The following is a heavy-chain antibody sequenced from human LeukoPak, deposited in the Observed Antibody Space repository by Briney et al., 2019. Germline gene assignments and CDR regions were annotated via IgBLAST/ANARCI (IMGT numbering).Heavy chain of an antibody. CDR3: ARDLDYYRSDY. J-gene: IGHJ4*02. Sequence: GGSLRLSCAASGFTLSSYWMGWVRQVPGKGLEWVASVSKDGRVKKYVDSVRGRFTISRDNAKKSLFLQMNSLRAEDTAVYYCARDLDYYRSDYWGQGTLVTVSS. D-gene: IGHD3-10*01. V-gene: IGHV3-7*03. CDR1: GFTLSSYW. CDR2: VSKDGRVK.